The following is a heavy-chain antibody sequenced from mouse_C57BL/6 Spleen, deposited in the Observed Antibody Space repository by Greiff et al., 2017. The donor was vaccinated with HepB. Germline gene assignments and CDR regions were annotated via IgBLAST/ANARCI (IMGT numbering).Heavy chain of an antibody. D-gene: IGHD1-1*01. CDR3: ARWYYGSSYAMDY. CDR2: IHPNSGST. V-gene: IGHV1-64*01. J-gene: IGHJ4*01. CDR1: GYTFTSYW. Sequence: QVQLQQPGAELVKPGASVKLSCKASGYTFTSYWMHWVKQRPGQCLEWIGMIHPNSGSTNYNEKFKSKATLTVDKSSSTAYMQLSSLTSEDSAVYYCARWYYGSSYAMDYWGQGTSVTVSS.